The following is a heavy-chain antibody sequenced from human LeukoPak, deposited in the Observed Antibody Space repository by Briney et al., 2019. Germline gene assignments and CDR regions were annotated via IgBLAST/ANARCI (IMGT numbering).Heavy chain of an antibody. D-gene: IGHD3-10*01. CDR1: GYTFTGFY. J-gene: IGHJ5*02. CDR2: INPNSGGT. Sequence: ASVKVSCKASGYTFTGFYHWVRQAPGQGLEWMGWINPNSGGTNYSQKFPGRITMTRDTSISTAYMELTRLRSDDTAIYYCTRDYGSGEGWFDPWGQGTLVTVSS. CDR3: TRDYGSGEGWFDP. V-gene: IGHV1-2*02.